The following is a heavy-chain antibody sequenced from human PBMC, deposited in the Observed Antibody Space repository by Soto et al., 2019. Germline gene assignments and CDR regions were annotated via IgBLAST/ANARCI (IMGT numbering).Heavy chain of an antibody. Sequence: SETLSLTCAVSGGSLNSGNFYWSWIRQAPGKELEWIGFISYSGRTSYSPSLKSRVTISGDTSKNHFSLNLNSVIAADTAVYYCARDFQVGWGQRTLVTVSS. V-gene: IGHV4-61*03. CDR1: GGSLNSGNFY. J-gene: IGHJ4*02. CDR3: ARDFQVG. CDR2: ISYSGRT.